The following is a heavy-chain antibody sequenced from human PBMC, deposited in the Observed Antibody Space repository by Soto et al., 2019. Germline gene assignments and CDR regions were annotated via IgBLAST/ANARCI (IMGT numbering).Heavy chain of an antibody. V-gene: IGHV1-2*04. CDR1: GYTLTGYY. D-gene: IGHD2-21*01. CDR3: ARGGHFGGFGHYYGMDV. J-gene: IGHJ6*02. Sequence: GASVKVSCKASGYTLTGYYMHWVRQATGQGLEWMGWINPNSGGTNYAQKFQGWVTMTRDTSISTAYMELSRLRSDDTAVYYCARGGHFGGFGHYYGMDVWGQGTTVTVSS. CDR2: INPNSGGT.